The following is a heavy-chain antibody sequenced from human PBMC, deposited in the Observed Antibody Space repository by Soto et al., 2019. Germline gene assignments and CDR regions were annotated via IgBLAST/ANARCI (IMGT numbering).Heavy chain of an antibody. CDR3: ERIRGIAALYSYYYMDV. V-gene: IGHV2-26*01. J-gene: IGHJ6*03. CDR1: GVSLSNARMG. D-gene: IGHD6-13*01. CDR2: IFSNDEK. Sequence: QVTLKESGPVLVKPTETLTLSCTVSGVSLSNARMGVSWIRQPPGKALEWLAHIFSNDEKSYSTSLNSRLPSSREISKSQMVLTRINMSIVDTATYYYERIRGIAALYSYYYMDVSAKGPTVTVSS.